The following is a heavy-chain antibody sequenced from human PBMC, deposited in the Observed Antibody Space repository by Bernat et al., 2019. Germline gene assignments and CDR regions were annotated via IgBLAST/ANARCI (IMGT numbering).Heavy chain of an antibody. D-gene: IGHD6-13*01. J-gene: IGHJ5*01. CDR3: ARDCSTIAAIGHNWFDP. Sequence: EVQLVESGVVLLQSGGSLRLSCAASGFSFSDYIMNCFRQAPVQALVWFSYISRSTTFIYYADSVKGRLTISRDNAKNSLYLQMNSLRDEDTAVYYCARDCSTIAAIGHNWFDPWGQGTLVTVAS. CDR1: GFSFSDYI. V-gene: IGHV3-48*02. CDR2: ISRSTTFI.